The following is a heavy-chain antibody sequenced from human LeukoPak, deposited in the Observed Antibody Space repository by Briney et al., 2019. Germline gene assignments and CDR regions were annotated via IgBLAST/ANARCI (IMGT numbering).Heavy chain of an antibody. CDR2: IIPIFGTA. CDR1: GYTFTSNY. J-gene: IGHJ4*02. CDR3: ARVEGDYYDSSGYYFDY. V-gene: IGHV1-69*13. D-gene: IGHD3-22*01. Sequence: ASVKVSCKASGYTFTSNYIHWVRQAPGQGLEWMGGIIPIFGTANYAQKFQGRVTITADESTSTAYMELSSLRSEDTAVYYCARVEGDYYDSSGYYFDYWGQGTLVTVSS.